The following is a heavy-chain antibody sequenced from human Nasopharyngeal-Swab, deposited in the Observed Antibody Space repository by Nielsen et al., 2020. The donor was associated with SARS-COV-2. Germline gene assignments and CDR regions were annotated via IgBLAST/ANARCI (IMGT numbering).Heavy chain of an antibody. D-gene: IGHD4/OR15-4a*01. CDR2: IIGIRDDT. CDR1: GFTFSSYA. Sequence: GGSLRLSCAASGFTFSSYAMSWVRQAPGKGLEWVSTIIGIRDDTFYSDSVKGRFTISRDNSKNTLYLQMNSLSAEDSALYYCARDRDYIDGRDGFGMWGLGTMVTVSS. J-gene: IGHJ3*02. CDR3: ARDRDYIDGRDGFGM. V-gene: IGHV3-23*01.